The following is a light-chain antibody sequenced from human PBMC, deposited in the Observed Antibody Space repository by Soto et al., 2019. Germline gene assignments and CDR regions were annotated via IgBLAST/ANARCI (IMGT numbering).Light chain of an antibody. V-gene: IGKV3-20*01. CDR1: QSVSSTY. CDR3: QQYGSSPPHT. J-gene: IGKJ2*01. Sequence: EIVLTQSPGTLSLSPGERATLSCRSSQSVSSTYLAWYQQRPGQAPRLLIYDASSRATGIPDRFSGSGSGTDFTLTISRLEPEDFAVYYCQQYGSSPPHTFGQRTKLELQ. CDR2: DAS.